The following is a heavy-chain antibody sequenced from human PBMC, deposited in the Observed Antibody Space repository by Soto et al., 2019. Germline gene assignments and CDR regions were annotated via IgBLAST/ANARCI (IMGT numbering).Heavy chain of an antibody. CDR2: INHSGST. Sequence: QVQLQQWGAGLLKPSETLSLTCAVYGGSFSGYYWSWIRQPPGKGLEWIGEINHSGSTNYNPSLKSRVTISVDTPKNQFSLKLSSVTAADTAVYYCAGYSTVTTKPLHAFDIWGQGTMVTVSS. CDR3: AGYSTVTTKPLHAFDI. D-gene: IGHD4-17*01. J-gene: IGHJ3*02. CDR1: GGSFSGYY. V-gene: IGHV4-34*01.